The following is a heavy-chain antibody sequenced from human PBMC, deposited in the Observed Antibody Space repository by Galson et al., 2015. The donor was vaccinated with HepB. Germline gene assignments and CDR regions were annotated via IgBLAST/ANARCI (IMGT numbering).Heavy chain of an antibody. V-gene: IGHV6-1*01. J-gene: IGHJ3*02. CDR1: GDSVSNNHVA. CDR2: TYRGSN. CDR3: ARGAYSSFDI. D-gene: IGHD2-15*01. Sequence: ISGDSVSNNHVAWNWIRQSPSRGLEWLGRTYRGSNQYAASMRGRIAINSDTSTNQFSLQLSSVTPENTGLYYCARGAYSSFDIWGQGTMVTVSS.